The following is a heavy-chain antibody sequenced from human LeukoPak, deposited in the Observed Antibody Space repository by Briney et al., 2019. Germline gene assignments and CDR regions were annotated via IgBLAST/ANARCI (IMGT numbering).Heavy chain of an antibody. J-gene: IGHJ3*02. Sequence: ASVKVSCKVSGYTLTELSMHWVRQAPGKGLEWMGGFDPEDGETIYAQKFQGRVTMTEDTSTDTAYMELSSLRSEDTAVYYCATDLRGDYNRVYAFDIWGQGTMVTVSS. CDR2: FDPEDGET. D-gene: IGHD4-17*01. CDR1: GYTLTELS. V-gene: IGHV1-24*01. CDR3: ATDLRGDYNRVYAFDI.